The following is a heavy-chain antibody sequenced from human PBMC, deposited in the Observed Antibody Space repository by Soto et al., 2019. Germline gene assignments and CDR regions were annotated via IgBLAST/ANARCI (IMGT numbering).Heavy chain of an antibody. J-gene: IGHJ4*02. Sequence: SETLSLTCSVSGGSISSGYWTWIRQPPGKGLEWIGYIYYGGSINYNPALKSRVIISVDTSKNQFSLKLSSVTAADTAVYYCARSDGRYWGQGTLVTVSS. CDR2: IYYGGSI. CDR3: ARSDGRY. V-gene: IGHV4-59*01. CDR1: GGSISSGY.